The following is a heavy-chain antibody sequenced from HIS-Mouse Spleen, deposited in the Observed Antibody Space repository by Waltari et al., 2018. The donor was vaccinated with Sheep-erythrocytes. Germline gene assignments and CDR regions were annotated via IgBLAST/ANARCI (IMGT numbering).Heavy chain of an antibody. CDR2: INRDGSST. J-gene: IGHJ4*02. D-gene: IGHD3-10*01. V-gene: IGHV3-74*01. Sequence: EVQLVESGGGLVQPGGSLRLSCAASGFTFSSYWMHWVRQAPGKGLVGFARINRDGSSTSYAESVKGRFTISRDNAKNTLYLQMNSLRAEDTAVYYCARALSFDYWGQGTLVTVSS. CDR1: GFTFSSYW. CDR3: ARALSFDY.